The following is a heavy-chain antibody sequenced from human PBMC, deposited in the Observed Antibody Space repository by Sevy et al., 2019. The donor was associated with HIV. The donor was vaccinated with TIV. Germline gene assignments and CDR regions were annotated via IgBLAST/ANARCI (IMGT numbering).Heavy chain of an antibody. V-gene: IGHV4-59*01. CDR1: GGSISSYY. D-gene: IGHD5-12*01. Sequence: SETLSLTYTVSGGSISSYYWSWIRQPPGKGLEWIGYIYYSGSTNYNPSLKSRVTISVDTSKNQFSLKLSSVTAADTAVYYCARGSSVEMATHRAFDIWGQGTMVTVSS. CDR2: IYYSGST. J-gene: IGHJ3*02. CDR3: ARGSSVEMATHRAFDI.